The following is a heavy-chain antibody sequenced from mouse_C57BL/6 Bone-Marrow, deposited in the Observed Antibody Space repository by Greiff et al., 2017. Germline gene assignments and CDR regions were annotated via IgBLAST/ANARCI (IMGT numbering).Heavy chain of an antibody. CDR2: IDPSDSYT. D-gene: IGHD1-1*01. CDR3: ARESNYGSSYDFDY. V-gene: IGHV1-69*01. Sequence: QVQLQQPGAELVMPGASVKLSCKASGYTFTSSWMPWVKQRPGQGLEWIGEIDPSDSYTNYNQKFKGKSTLTVDKSSSTAYMQLSSLTSEDSAVYYCARESNYGSSYDFDYWGQGTTLTVSS. CDR1: GYTFTSSW. J-gene: IGHJ2*01.